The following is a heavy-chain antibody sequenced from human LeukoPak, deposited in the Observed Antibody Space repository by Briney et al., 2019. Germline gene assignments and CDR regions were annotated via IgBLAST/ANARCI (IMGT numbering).Heavy chain of an antibody. D-gene: IGHD6-13*01. J-gene: IGHJ4*02. CDR1: GFTFDDYA. V-gene: IGHV3-9*01. CDR3: AKDRSSSWYDYFDY. Sequence: GRSLRLSWAASGFTFDDYAMHWVRQAPGKGLEWVSGISWNSGSIVYADSVKGRFTISRDNAKNSLYLQMNSLRAEDTALYYCAKDRSSSWYDYFDYWGQGTLVTVSS. CDR2: ISWNSGSI.